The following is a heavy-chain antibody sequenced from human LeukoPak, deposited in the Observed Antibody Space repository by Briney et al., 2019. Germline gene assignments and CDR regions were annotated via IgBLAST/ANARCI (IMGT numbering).Heavy chain of an antibody. D-gene: IGHD2-15*01. Sequence: KSSETLSLTCTVSGGSISSSGYYWGWIRQPPGKGLEWIGSIYYSGSTNYNPSLKSRVTISVDTSKNQFSLKLSSVTAADTAVYYCARVGCSGGSCWPTVDYWGQGTLVTVSS. CDR2: IYYSGST. V-gene: IGHV4-39*07. J-gene: IGHJ4*02. CDR1: GGSISSSGYY. CDR3: ARVGCSGGSCWPTVDY.